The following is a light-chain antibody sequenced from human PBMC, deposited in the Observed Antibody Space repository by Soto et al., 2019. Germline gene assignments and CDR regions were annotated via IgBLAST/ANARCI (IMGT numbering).Light chain of an antibody. CDR2: GAS. CDR1: QNVSSN. J-gene: IGKJ1*01. Sequence: EIVMTQSPAPLSLSPGEKATLSCRASQNVSSNLAWYQQKPGQAPRLLIYGASTRATGIPARFSGSGSGTEFALTISSLQSEDFAVYYCQQYNNWPPITFGQGSKVDI. CDR3: QQYNNWPPIT. V-gene: IGKV3-15*01.